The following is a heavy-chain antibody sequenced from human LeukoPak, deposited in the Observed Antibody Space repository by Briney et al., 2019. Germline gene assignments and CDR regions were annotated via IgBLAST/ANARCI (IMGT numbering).Heavy chain of an antibody. CDR1: GFTFSSYA. CDR3: ARALGSTSCPHDY. D-gene: IGHD2-2*01. Sequence: PGGSLRLSCAASGFTFSSYAMHWVRQAPGKGLEWVAVISYDGSNKYYADSVKGRFTISRDKSKNTLYLQMNSLRAEDTAVYYCARALGSTSCPHDYWGQGTLVTVSS. CDR2: ISYDGSNK. J-gene: IGHJ4*02. V-gene: IGHV3-30-3*01.